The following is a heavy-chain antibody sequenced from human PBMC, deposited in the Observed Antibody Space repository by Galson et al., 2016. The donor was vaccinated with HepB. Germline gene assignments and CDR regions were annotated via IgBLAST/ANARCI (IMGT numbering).Heavy chain of an antibody. D-gene: IGHD3-10*01. CDR1: GFTFSNAW. CDR2: IKSKTDGGTT. V-gene: IGHV3-15*01. Sequence: SLRLSCAASGFTFSNAWMSWVRQAPGKGLEWVGLIKSKTDGGTTDYAAPVKGRFIISRDDSKNTLYLQMNSLKTKDTAVYYCTTGLWFGVNDYWGQGTLVTVSS. J-gene: IGHJ4*02. CDR3: TTGLWFGVNDY.